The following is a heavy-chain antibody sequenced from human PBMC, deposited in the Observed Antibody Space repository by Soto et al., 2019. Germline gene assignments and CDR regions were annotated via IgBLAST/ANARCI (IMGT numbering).Heavy chain of an antibody. CDR1: GYSFTSYW. CDR2: IYPGDSDT. CDR3: ARGRGGGANGVLFSSFAY. D-gene: IGHD2-8*01. Sequence: GESLKISCKGSGYSFTSYWIGWVRQMPGKGLEWMGIIYPGDSDTRYSPSFQGQVTISADKSISTAYLQWSSLKASDTAMYYCARGRGGGANGVLFSSFAYGGKGPLVPAPS. J-gene: IGHJ4*02. V-gene: IGHV5-51*01.